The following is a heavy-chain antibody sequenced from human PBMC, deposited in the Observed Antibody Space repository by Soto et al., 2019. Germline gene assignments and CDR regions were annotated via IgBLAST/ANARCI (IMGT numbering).Heavy chain of an antibody. CDR2: INWDSGDI. CDR3: AKDTAPGFYDANGHLDY. D-gene: IGHD3-16*01. Sequence: VQLVESGGGLVQPGRSRRLSCVVSGISFDDYAMHWVLQVPGTGLEWVSGINWDSGDIGYADSVKGRFTISRDNAKNSLYLQMNSLRTEDTALYYCAKDTAPGFYDANGHLDYWGQGTPVTVSS. CDR1: GISFDDYA. J-gene: IGHJ4*02. V-gene: IGHV3-9*01.